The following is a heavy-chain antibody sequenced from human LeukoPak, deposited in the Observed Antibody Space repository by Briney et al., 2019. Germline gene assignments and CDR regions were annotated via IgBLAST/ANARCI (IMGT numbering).Heavy chain of an antibody. J-gene: IGHJ4*02. V-gene: IGHV3-7*01. CDR3: AGLKFDFWSGSGDY. CDR2: IKQDGSEK. CDR1: GFTFSSYW. Sequence: PGGSLRLSCAASGFTFSSYWMSWVRQAPGKGLEWVANIKQDGSEKYYVDSVKGRFTISRDNAKNSLYLQMNSLRAEDTAVYYCAGLKFDFWSGSGDYWGQGTLVTVSS. D-gene: IGHD3-3*01.